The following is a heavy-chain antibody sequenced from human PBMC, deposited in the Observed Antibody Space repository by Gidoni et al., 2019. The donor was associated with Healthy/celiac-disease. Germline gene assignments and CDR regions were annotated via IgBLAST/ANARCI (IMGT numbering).Heavy chain of an antibody. D-gene: IGHD5-12*01. Sequence: RQAPGKGLEWVAVIPYDGSNKYYADSVKGRFTISRDKSKNTLYLQMNSLRAEDTAVYYGASGYDVGLDYWGQGTLVTVSS. J-gene: IGHJ4*02. V-gene: IGHV3-30-3*01. CDR2: IPYDGSNK. CDR3: ASGYDVGLDY.